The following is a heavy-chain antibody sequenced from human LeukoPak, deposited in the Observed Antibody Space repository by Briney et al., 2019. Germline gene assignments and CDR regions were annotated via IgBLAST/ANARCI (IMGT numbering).Heavy chain of an antibody. J-gene: IGHJ4*02. CDR1: GYTLTELS. V-gene: IGHV1-24*01. Sequence: ASVKVSCKVSGYTLTELSMHWVRQAPGKGLEWMGGFDPEDGETIYAQKFQGRVTMTEDTSTDTAYMELSSLRSEDTAAYYCAIEYSSSRIFDYWGQGTLVTVSS. D-gene: IGHD6-6*01. CDR2: FDPEDGET. CDR3: AIEYSSSRIFDY.